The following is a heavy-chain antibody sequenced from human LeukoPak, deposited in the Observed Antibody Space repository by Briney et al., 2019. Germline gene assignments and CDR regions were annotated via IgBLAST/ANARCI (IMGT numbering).Heavy chain of an antibody. CDR1: GFAFSNFW. D-gene: IGHD6-13*01. CDR2: ISGSSSYI. CDR3: ARETAAAQQLGPYFDY. J-gene: IGHJ4*02. Sequence: KPGGSLRLSCAASGFAFSNFWMSWVRQAPGKGLEWVSSISGSSSYIFYADSVKGRFTISRDNAKNSLYLQMNSLRAEDTAVYYCARETAAAQQLGPYFDYWGQGTLVTVSS. V-gene: IGHV3-21*01.